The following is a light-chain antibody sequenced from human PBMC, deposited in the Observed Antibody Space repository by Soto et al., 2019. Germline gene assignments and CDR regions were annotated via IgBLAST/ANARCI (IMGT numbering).Light chain of an antibody. CDR1: QDVGVY. V-gene: IGKV1-33*01. Sequence: DIQMTQAPSSLSARVGDRITITCQASQDVGVYLDWYQQEPGKAPKVLIYDASSLKTGVPSRFSGSGSGTLFTLTISSLQPEDFATYYCRQYDSLPLTFGGGTKVEIK. J-gene: IGKJ4*01. CDR2: DAS. CDR3: RQYDSLPLT.